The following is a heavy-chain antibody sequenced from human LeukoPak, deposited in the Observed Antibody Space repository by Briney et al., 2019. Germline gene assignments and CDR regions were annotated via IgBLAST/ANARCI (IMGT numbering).Heavy chain of an antibody. D-gene: IGHD3-16*01. V-gene: IGHV1-2*02. CDR1: GYTFTGNY. CDR2: INPNSGDT. J-gene: IGHJ3*02. Sequence: ASVKVSCKASGYTFTGNYMHWVRQAPGLGLEWMGWINPNSGDTKNAQNYQGRITMTRDTSISTVYMELTSLRSDDTAVFYCARASGGGQTFDIWGQGTVVTVSS. CDR3: ARASGGGQTFDI.